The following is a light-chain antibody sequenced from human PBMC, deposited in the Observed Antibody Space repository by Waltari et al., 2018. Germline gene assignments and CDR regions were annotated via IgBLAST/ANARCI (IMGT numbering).Light chain of an antibody. CDR2: GTS. J-gene: IGKJ1*01. V-gene: IGKV3-20*01. CDR3: QHYVRLPAT. Sequence: ELVLTQSPGTLSLSPGERATLSCRASQRVSRALAWYQQKPGKAPRLLIYGTSNRATGIPDRFSGSGSGTDFSLTISRLEPEDVAVYFCQHYVRLPATFGQGTKVEIK. CDR1: QRVSRA.